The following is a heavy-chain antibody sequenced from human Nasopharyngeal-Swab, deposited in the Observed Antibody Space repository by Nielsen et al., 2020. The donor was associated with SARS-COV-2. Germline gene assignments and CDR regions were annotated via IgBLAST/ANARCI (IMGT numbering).Heavy chain of an antibody. V-gene: IGHV3-21*01. D-gene: IGHD3-22*01. CDR3: ARDRYYYDSSGWAFDI. J-gene: IGHJ3*02. CDR2: ISSSSSYI. CDR1: GFTFSSYS. Sequence: GESVKISCAASGFTFSSYSMNWVSQAPGKGLEWVSFISSSSSYIYYADSVKGRFTISRDNAKNSLYLQMNSLRAEDTAVYYCARDRYYYDSSGWAFDIWGQGTMVTVSS.